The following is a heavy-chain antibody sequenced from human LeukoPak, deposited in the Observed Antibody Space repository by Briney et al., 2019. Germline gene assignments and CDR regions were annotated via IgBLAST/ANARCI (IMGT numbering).Heavy chain of an antibody. CDR1: GGTFSSYA. CDR2: ISGSGGST. J-gene: IGHJ4*02. D-gene: IGHD1-20*01. Sequence: ASVKVSCKASGGTFSSYAMSWVRQAPGKGLEWVSAISGSGGSTYYADSVKGRFTISRDNSKNTLYLQMNSLRAEDTAVYYCAKEPYNWNYFDYWGQGTLVTVSS. CDR3: AKEPYNWNYFDY. V-gene: IGHV3-23*01.